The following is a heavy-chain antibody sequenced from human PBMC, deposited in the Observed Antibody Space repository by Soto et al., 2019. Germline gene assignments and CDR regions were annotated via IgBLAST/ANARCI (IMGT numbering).Heavy chain of an antibody. Sequence: QVLLVQSGTEVEKPGASVKVSCKASGYRFTNYAIHWVRQAPGQSLEWMGWINAGNGNTKYSQRFQGRVTITRDTSASTAYMELSSLRSEDTAVYYCARDGSYCSGGSCYSFDFWGQGTLFTVSS. J-gene: IGHJ4*02. CDR3: ARDGSYCSGGSCYSFDF. V-gene: IGHV1-3*01. CDR2: INAGNGNT. D-gene: IGHD2-15*01. CDR1: GYRFTNYA.